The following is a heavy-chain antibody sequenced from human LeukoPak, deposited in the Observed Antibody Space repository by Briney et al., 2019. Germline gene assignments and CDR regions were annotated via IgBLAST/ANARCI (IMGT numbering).Heavy chain of an antibody. J-gene: IGHJ4*02. CDR1: GXTFSGYW. Sequence: PGGSLRLSCVGSGXTFSGYWMNWVRQAPGRGLEWVAKIEEDGSAKYYMDSVKGRCSIYRDNAKNSLYLQMYSLRAEDTAMYYCARAGQLNYWGQGTLVTVSS. CDR3: ARAGQLNY. V-gene: IGHV3-7*05. CDR2: IEEDGSAK. D-gene: IGHD6-13*01.